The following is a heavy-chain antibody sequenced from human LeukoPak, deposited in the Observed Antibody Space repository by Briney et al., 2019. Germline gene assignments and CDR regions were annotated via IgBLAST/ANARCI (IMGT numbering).Heavy chain of an antibody. Sequence: GSSVKVSCKASGGTFSSYAISWVRQAPGQGLEWMGGIIPIFGTANYAQKFQGRVTITADESTSTAYMELSSLRSEDTAVYYCARGVASGYDEATYYFDYWGQGTLVTVSS. CDR1: GGTFSSYA. CDR3: ARGVASGYDEATYYFDY. D-gene: IGHD5-12*01. CDR2: IIPIFGTA. J-gene: IGHJ4*02. V-gene: IGHV1-69*01.